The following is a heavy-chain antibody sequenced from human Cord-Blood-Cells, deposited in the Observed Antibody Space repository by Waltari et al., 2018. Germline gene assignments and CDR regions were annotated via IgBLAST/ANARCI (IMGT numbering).Heavy chain of an antibody. J-gene: IGHJ3*02. V-gene: IGHV4-34*01. CDR2: INHSGST. D-gene: IGHD6-6*01. CDR1: GGSFSGYY. Sequence: AGLLKPSETLSLTCAVYGGSFSGYYWSWIRQPPGKGQEWIGEINHSGSTNYNPSLKSRVTISVDTSKNQFSLKLSSVTAADTAVYYCARVIAARYDAFDIWGQGTMVTVSS. CDR3: ARVIAARYDAFDI.